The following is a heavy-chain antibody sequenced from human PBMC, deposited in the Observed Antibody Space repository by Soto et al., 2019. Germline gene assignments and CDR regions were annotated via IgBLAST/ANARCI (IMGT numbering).Heavy chain of an antibody. D-gene: IGHD4-17*01. CDR1: GGSISSGGYY. Sequence: QVQLQESGPGLVKPSQTLSLTCTVSGGSISSGGYYWSWIRQHPGKGLEWIGYIYYSGSTYYNPSLQRRVTISVDTSKNQFSLKLSTVTAADTAVYYCARDYGDRSYWYFDLWGRGTLVTVSS. CDR2: IYYSGST. CDR3: ARDYGDRSYWYFDL. V-gene: IGHV4-31*03. J-gene: IGHJ2*01.